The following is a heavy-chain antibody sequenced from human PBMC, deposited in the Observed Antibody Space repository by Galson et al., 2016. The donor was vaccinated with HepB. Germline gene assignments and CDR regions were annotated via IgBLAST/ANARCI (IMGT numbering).Heavy chain of an antibody. D-gene: IGHD3-22*01. CDR3: AKSSGYYFVDSFDM. CDR2: ISASKGKT. V-gene: IGHV1-18*01. J-gene: IGHJ3*02. CDR1: GYTFTSYG. Sequence: SVKVSCKASGYTFTSYGISWVRQAPGQGLEWMGWISASKGKTNYAQNLQGRVTMTTDTYTSTVYMELRSLRSDDTALYYCAKSSGYYFVDSFDMWGQGTMVTVSS.